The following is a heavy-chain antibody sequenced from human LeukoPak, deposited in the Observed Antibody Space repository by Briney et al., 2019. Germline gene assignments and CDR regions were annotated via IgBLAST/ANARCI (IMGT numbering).Heavy chain of an antibody. CDR3: ARGCSSSSLLLSLVFDY. Sequence: PSETLSLTCAVYGGSFSGYYWSWIRQPPGKGLEWIGEINHSGSTNYNPSLKSRVTISVDTSKNQFSLKLSSVTAADTAVYYCARGCSSSSLLLSLVFDYWGQGTLVTVSS. J-gene: IGHJ4*02. V-gene: IGHV4-34*01. D-gene: IGHD6-6*01. CDR2: INHSGST. CDR1: GGSFSGYY.